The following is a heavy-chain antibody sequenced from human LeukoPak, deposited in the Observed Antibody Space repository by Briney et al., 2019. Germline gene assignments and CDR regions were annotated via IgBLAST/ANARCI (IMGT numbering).Heavy chain of an antibody. CDR2: ISAYNGNT. Sequence: ASVKVSCKASGYTFTSYGISWVRQAPGQGLEWMGWISAYNGNTNYAQKLQGRVTMTTDTSTSTAYMELRSLRSEDTAVYYCARVSTSSVYYYYYMDVWGKGTTVTVSS. J-gene: IGHJ6*03. CDR1: GYTFTSYG. CDR3: ARVSTSSVYYYYYMDV. D-gene: IGHD2-2*01. V-gene: IGHV1-18*01.